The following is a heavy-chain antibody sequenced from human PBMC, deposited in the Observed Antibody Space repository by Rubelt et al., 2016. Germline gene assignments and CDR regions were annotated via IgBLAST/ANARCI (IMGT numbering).Heavy chain of an antibody. CDR3: ARGERWLQFYYYGMDV. CDR2: INHSGST. Sequence: QVQLQQWGAGLLKPSETLSHTCAVYGGSFSGYYWSWIRQPPGKGLEWIGEINHSGSTNYNPSLKSRVTISVDTSKNQFSLKLRSVTAADTAVYYCARGERWLQFYYYGMDVWGQGTTVTVSS. J-gene: IGHJ6*02. CDR1: GGSFSGYY. D-gene: IGHD5-24*01. V-gene: IGHV4-34*01.